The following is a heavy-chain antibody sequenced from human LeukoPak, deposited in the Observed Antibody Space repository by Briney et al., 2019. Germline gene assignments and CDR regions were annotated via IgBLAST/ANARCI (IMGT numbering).Heavy chain of an antibody. Sequence: HAGGSLRLSCAASGFTVSSNYMSWVRQAPGKGLEWVSVIYSGGSTYYADSVKGRFPISRDNSKNTLYLQMNSLRAEDTAVYYCARSLGSKLATIGYWGQGTLVTVSS. CDR1: GFTVSSNY. V-gene: IGHV3-66*02. J-gene: IGHJ4*02. D-gene: IGHD5-12*01. CDR3: ARSLGSKLATIGY. CDR2: IYSGGST.